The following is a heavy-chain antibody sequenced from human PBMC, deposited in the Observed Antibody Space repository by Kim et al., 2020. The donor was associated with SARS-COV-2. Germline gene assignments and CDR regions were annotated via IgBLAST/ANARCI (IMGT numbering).Heavy chain of an antibody. J-gene: IGHJ4*02. CDR3: AKCASGGSCYQTFDY. CDR1: GFTFSSYA. CDR2: IRGSGTGT. D-gene: IGHD2-15*01. Sequence: GGSLRLSCAASGFTFSSYAMSWVRQAPGKGLEWVSAIRGSGTGTYYEDSVKGRFTISRDNSKNTLYLQMNSLRAEDTAVYYCAKCASGGSCYQTFDYWGQGTLVTVSS. V-gene: IGHV3-23*01.